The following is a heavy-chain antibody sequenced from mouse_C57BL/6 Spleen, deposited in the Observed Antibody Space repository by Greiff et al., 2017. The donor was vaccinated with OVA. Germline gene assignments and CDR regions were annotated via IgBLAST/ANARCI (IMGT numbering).Heavy chain of an antibody. CDR1: GYTFTSYW. V-gene: IGHV1-52*01. Sequence: QVQLQQPGAELVRPGSSVKLSCKASGYTFTSYWMHWVKQRPIQGLEWIGNIDPSDSDTHYNQKFKDKATLTVDKSSSTAYMQLSSLTSEDSAVYYCAREGYSECAYWGQGTLVTVSA. J-gene: IGHJ3*01. CDR3: AREGYSECAY. D-gene: IGHD2-14*01. CDR2: IDPSDSDT.